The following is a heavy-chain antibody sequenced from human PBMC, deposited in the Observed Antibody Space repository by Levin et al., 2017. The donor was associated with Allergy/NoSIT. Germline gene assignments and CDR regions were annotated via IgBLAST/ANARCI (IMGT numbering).Heavy chain of an antibody. CDR1: GFTFSSYW. D-gene: IGHD1-26*01. CDR2: INIDGSGT. V-gene: IGHV3-74*03. J-gene: IGHJ3*02. CDR3: ARGGGSHAFDI. Sequence: PGGSLRLSCAASGFTFSSYWMYWVRQAPGKGLVYVSRINIDGSGTTYADSVKGRFSISRDNARNTLYLQMNNLRAEDTAVYYCARGGGSHAFDIWGQGTMVTVSS.